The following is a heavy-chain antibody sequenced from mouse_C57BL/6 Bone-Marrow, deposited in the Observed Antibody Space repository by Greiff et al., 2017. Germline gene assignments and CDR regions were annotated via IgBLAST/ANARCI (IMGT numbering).Heavy chain of an antibody. Sequence: EVQRVESGGGLVKPGGSLKLSCAASGFTFSSYTMSWVRQTPEKRLEWVATISGGGGNTYYPDSVKGRFTISRDNAKNTLYLQMSSLRSEATALYYCARPAITTVEGFAYWGQGTLVTVSA. J-gene: IGHJ3*01. CDR3: ARPAITTVEGFAY. CDR1: GFTFSSYT. D-gene: IGHD1-1*01. V-gene: IGHV5-9*01. CDR2: ISGGGGNT.